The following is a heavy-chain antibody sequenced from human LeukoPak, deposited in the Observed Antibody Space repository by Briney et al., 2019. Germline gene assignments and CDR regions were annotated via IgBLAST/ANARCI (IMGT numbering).Heavy chain of an antibody. Sequence: PGGSLRLSCAASGFTFSSYAMHWVRQAPGKGLEWVAVISYDGSNKYYADSVKGRFTISRDNSKNTLYLQMNSLRAEDTAVYYCARDRGPYSSSVHDYWGQGTLVTVSS. CDR1: GFTFSSYA. CDR3: ARDRGPYSSSVHDY. V-gene: IGHV3-30*04. D-gene: IGHD6-6*01. CDR2: ISYDGSNK. J-gene: IGHJ4*02.